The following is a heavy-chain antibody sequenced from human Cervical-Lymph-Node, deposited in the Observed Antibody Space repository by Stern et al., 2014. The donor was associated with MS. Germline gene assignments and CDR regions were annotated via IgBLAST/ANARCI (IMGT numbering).Heavy chain of an antibody. CDR3: ARSKVIVGAPFDY. Sequence: EVHLVESGGGLVQPGRSLRLSCAASGFTFDDYAMHWVRQVPGKGLEWVSGISWNSGSIGYADSVKGRFTISRENAKNSLYLQMNSLRAEDTALYYCARSKVIVGAPFDYWGQGTLVTVSS. J-gene: IGHJ4*02. D-gene: IGHD1-26*01. CDR1: GFTFDDYA. CDR2: ISWNSGSI. V-gene: IGHV3-9*01.